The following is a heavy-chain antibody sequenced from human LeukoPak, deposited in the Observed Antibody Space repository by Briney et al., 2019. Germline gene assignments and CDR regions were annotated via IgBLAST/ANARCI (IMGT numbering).Heavy chain of an antibody. V-gene: IGHV3-23*01. CDR1: GFTFSRCP. D-gene: IGHD1-1*01. J-gene: IGHJ4*02. CDR3: ARAQDDTRNDLVDRSWDH. CDR2: ISSSGDNR. Sequence: GGSLRLSCAASGFTFSRCPMSWVRQAPGKGLEWVSAISSSGDNRHYADSVKGRFTISRDNSKNTLYLQMTSLRADDTAVYYRARAQDDTRNDLVDRSWDHWGQGTLVTVSS.